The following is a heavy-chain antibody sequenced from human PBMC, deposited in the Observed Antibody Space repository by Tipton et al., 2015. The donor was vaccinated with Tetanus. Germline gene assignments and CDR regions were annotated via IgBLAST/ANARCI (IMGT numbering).Heavy chain of an antibody. D-gene: IGHD5-24*01. CDR3: ARRTNSGHVYNPLDL. CDR1: GFTFKHHG. V-gene: IGHV3-33*07. J-gene: IGHJ3*01. CDR2: IWYDGSNE. Sequence: SLRLSCKGSGFTFKHHGMYWVRQAPGKGLERVALIWYDGSNEDYAHSVRGRFTISRDNSKNTLSLQMNSLRAEDTAVYYCARRTNSGHVYNPLDLWGQGTVVTVSS.